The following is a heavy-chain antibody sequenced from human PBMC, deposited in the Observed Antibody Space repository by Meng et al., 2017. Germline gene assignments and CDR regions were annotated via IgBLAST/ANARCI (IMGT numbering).Heavy chain of an antibody. J-gene: IGHJ4*02. CDR3: ARDSCTGGICYRGSFDY. CDR1: GYTFTSYC. V-gene: IGHV1-3*01. D-gene: IGHD2-15*01. CDR2: LNAGNGDT. Sequence: QVQRVQLVAEVTEPWASVKVSCKASGYTFTSYCMHWVRQAPGQSLEWMGWLNAGNGDTKYSQKFQGRVTITRDSSASTAYMELSSLRSEDTAVYYCARDSCTGGICYRGSFDYWAQGTLVTVSS.